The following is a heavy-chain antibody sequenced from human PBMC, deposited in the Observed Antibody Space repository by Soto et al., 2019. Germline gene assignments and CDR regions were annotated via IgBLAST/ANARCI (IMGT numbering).Heavy chain of an antibody. CDR2: ISYDGSSK. Sequence: GGSLRLSCAASGFTFSSYAMHWVRQAPGKGLEWVAVISYDGSSKYYADSVKGRFTISRDNSKNTLYLQMNSLRAEDTAVYSGARAALSAYPFDYWGQGTLVTVSS. CDR3: ARAALSAYPFDY. J-gene: IGHJ4*02. V-gene: IGHV3-30*04. CDR1: GFTFSSYA.